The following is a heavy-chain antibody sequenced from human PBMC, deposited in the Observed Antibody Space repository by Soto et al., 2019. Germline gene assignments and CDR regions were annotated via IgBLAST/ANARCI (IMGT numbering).Heavy chain of an antibody. CDR3: ARDQLEGNWFDP. Sequence: QLQLQESGSGLVRPSQTLSLTCAVSGGSISSGGYSWNWIRQPPGKGLEWIGSIYHSGTTIYNPALKSRVTISVDKSKNQFSLKLTSVTAADTAVYYCARDQLEGNWFDPWGQGTLVTVSS. CDR1: GGSISSGGYS. CDR2: IYHSGTT. J-gene: IGHJ5*02. D-gene: IGHD1-1*01. V-gene: IGHV4-30-2*01.